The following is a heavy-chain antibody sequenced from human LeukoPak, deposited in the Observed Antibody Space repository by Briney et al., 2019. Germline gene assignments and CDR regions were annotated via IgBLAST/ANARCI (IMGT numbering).Heavy chain of an antibody. V-gene: IGHV4-34*01. CDR1: GGSFSGYY. J-gene: IGHJ3*02. Sequence: TSETLSLTCAVYGGSFSGYYWSWIRQPPGKGLEWIGEINHSGNTNYNPSLKSRVTISVDTSKNQFSLKLSSVTAADTAVYYCASYGSGSYAFDIWGQGTMVTVSS. CDR2: INHSGNT. CDR3: ASYGSGSYAFDI. D-gene: IGHD3-10*01.